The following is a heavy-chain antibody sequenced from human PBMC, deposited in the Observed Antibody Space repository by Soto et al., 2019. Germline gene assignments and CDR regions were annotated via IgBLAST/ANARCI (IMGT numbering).Heavy chain of an antibody. CDR3: AKCVGSGTYKNYCYYMDV. Sequence: EVQLLQSGGGLVQPGGSLRLSCAASGFSFNKYAVTWVRQAPGKGLEWVSVFSDAGGVTYYADSVKGRFTISRDNSMNTLYLQMRSLRDEDTAVYYCAKCVGSGTYKNYCYYMDVWGKGTTVTVSS. CDR2: FSDAGGVT. CDR1: GFSFNKYA. V-gene: IGHV3-23*01. D-gene: IGHD3-10*01. J-gene: IGHJ6*03.